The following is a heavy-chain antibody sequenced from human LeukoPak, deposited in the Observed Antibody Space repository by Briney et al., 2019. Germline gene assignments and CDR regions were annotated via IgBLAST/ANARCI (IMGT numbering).Heavy chain of an antibody. CDR3: ARSLRYSLSGSYGMDV. CDR2: IYYSGST. CDR1: GGSISSYY. Sequence: PSETLSLTCTVSGGSISSYYWSWIRQPPGKGLEWIGYIYYSGSTNYNPSLKSRVTISVDTSKNQFSLKLSSVTAADTAVYYCARSLRYSLSGSYGMDVWGQGTTVTVSS. V-gene: IGHV4-59*01. D-gene: IGHD3-9*01. J-gene: IGHJ6*02.